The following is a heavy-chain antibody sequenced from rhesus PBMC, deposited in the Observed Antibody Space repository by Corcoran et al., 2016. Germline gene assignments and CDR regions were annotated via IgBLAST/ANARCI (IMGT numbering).Heavy chain of an antibody. CDR2: ISGSSGSN. Sequence: QVQLQESGPGLVKPSETLSLTCAVSGGSISSCNWWSWIRQPPGKGLEWIGYISGSSGSNHHNRSIKGRVTISTDTSKSQISQRLSCENAADTAVYYCARAYSDSYYAWVYWGQGVLVTVSS. D-gene: IGHD3-16*01. CDR1: GGSISSCNW. J-gene: IGHJ4*01. CDR3: ARAYSDSYYAWVY. V-gene: IGHV4-65*01.